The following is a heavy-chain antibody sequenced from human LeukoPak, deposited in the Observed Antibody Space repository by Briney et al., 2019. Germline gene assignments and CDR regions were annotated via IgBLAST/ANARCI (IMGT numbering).Heavy chain of an antibody. CDR1: GGSISSYC. D-gene: IGHD6-13*01. CDR3: ARRKLVGGMDV. J-gene: IGHJ6*02. Sequence: SETLSLTCTVSGGSISSYCWSWIRQPPGKGLEWIGYIYYSGSTNYNPSLKSRVTISVDTSKNQFSLKLSSVTAADTAVYYCARRKLVGGMDVWGQGTTVTVSS. V-gene: IGHV4-59*08. CDR2: IYYSGST.